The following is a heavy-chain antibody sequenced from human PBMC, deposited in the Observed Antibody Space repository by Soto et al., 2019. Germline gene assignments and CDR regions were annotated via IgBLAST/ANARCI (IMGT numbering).Heavy chain of an antibody. CDR3: ARSVDIVATTPGGNYGMDV. CDR2: INPNSGGT. CDR1: GYTFTGYY. V-gene: IGHV1-2*04. J-gene: IGHJ6*02. Sequence: ASVKVSCKASGYTFTGYYMHWVRQAPGKGLGWMGWINPNSGGTNYAQKFQGWVTMTRDTSISTAYMELSRLRSDDTAVYYCARSVDIVATTPGGNYGMDVWGQGTTVTVSS. D-gene: IGHD5-12*01.